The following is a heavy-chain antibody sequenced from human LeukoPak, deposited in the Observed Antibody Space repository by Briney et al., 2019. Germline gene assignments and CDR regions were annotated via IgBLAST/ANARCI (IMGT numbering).Heavy chain of an antibody. CDR3: ATSSHSGWQAGVDY. Sequence: PGGSLRLSCAASGFTFSSYAMHWVRQAPGKGLEWVAVISYDESNKYADSVKGRFTISRDNSKNTLYLQMNSLRAGDTALYYCATSSHSGWQAGVDYWGQGTLVTVSS. CDR1: GFTFSSYA. CDR2: ISYDESNK. J-gene: IGHJ4*02. D-gene: IGHD6-19*01. V-gene: IGHV3-30-3*01.